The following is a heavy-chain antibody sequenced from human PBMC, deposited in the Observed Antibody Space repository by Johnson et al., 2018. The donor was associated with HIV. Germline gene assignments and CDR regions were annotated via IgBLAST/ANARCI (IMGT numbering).Heavy chain of an antibody. CDR1: GFIFRHYW. CDR3: ARKSDAFDI. V-gene: IGHV3-7*05. Sequence: VQLVESGGGLVQPGGSLRLSCAASGFIFRHYWMTWVRQATGQGLEWVANINQDGSERYHEASVTSRFTISRDNAKQSVYLQMNSLRAEDTAVYYCARKSDAFDIWGQETMITVSS. J-gene: IGHJ3*02. CDR2: INQDGSER.